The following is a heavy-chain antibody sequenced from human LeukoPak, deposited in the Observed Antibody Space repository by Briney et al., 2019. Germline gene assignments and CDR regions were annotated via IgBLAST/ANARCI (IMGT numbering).Heavy chain of an antibody. V-gene: IGHV5-10-1*01. Sequence: GESLKISCKGSGYSFTSYSISWVRQMPGKGLEWMERIDPSDSYTNYSPSFQGHVTISADKSISTAYLQSNSLKASDTAMYYCAVFSLGGATGLFDYWGQGTLVTVSS. CDR2: IDPSDSYT. CDR1: GYSFTSYS. J-gene: IGHJ4*02. CDR3: AVFSLGGATGLFDY. D-gene: IGHD1-26*01.